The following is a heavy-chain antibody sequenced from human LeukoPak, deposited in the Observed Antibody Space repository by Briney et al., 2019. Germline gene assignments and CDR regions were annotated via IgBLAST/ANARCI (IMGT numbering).Heavy chain of an antibody. CDR3: ARSRSPGSSGYYDY. CDR2: IYPGDSDT. D-gene: IGHD6-19*01. CDR1: GYSFTSYW. V-gene: IGHV5-51*01. J-gene: IGHJ4*02. Sequence: GESLKISCKGSGYSFTSYWLGWMLQLPGKGLEWMGIIYPGDSDTRYSPSFQGQVTISADKSISTAYLQWSSLKASDTAMYYCARSRSPGSSGYYDYWGQGTLVTVSS.